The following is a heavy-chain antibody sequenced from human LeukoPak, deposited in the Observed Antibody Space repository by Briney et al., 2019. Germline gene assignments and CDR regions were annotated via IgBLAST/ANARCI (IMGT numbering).Heavy chain of an antibody. J-gene: IGHJ4*02. V-gene: IGHV3-7*04. D-gene: IGHD1-26*01. Sequence: PGGSLRLSCVASGFTFRNYWMTWVRQAPGKGLEWVANIRRDGGGTYYSDSVKGRLTISRDNAKNTLYLQMNSLRGEDTAVYYCARDGYSGNHYDYWGQGTLVTVSS. CDR1: GFTFRNYW. CDR2: IRRDGGGT. CDR3: ARDGYSGNHYDY.